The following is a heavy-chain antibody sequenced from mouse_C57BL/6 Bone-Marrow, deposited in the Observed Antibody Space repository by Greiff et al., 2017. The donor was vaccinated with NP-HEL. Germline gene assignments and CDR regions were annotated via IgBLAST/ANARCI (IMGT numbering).Heavy chain of an antibody. Sequence: VHVKQSGAELVKPGASVKLSCTASGFNIKDYYMHWVKQRTEQGLEWIGRIDPEDGETKYAPKFQGKATITADTSSNTAYLQLSSLTSEDTAVYYCASRGYDGYYVRYGMDYWGQGTSVTVSS. CDR1: GFNIKDYY. V-gene: IGHV14-2*01. CDR3: ASRGYDGYYVRYGMDY. D-gene: IGHD2-3*01. CDR2: IDPEDGET. J-gene: IGHJ4*01.